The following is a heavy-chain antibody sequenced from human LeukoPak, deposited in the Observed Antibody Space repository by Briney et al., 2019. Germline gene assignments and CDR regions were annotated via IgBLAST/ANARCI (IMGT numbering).Heavy chain of an antibody. D-gene: IGHD5/OR15-5a*01. V-gene: IGHV3-23*05. CDR3: ARASTTTTIFDS. J-gene: IGHJ4*02. CDR2: LYSGGTT. Sequence: GGSLRLSCAASGFTFSSYAMSWVRQAPGKGLEWVSALYSGGTTYYADSVKGRFTISRDNSKNTVYLQMNSLRAEDTAVYYCARASTTTTIFDSWGQGALVTVSS. CDR1: GFTFSSYA.